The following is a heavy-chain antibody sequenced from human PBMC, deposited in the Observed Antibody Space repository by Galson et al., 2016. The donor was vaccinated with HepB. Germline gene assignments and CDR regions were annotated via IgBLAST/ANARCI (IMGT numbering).Heavy chain of an antibody. CDR3: AVARFLEWFTFDS. V-gene: IGHV3-23*01. J-gene: IGHJ4*02. CDR2: ISGNGGSI. Sequence: SLRLSCAASGFAFSRYNMNWVRQAPGKGLEWVSAISGNGGSIYNADSVKGRFTISRDNSKNTLYLQMNSLRAEDTAVYYCAVARFLEWFTFDSWGQGTLVTVSS. CDR1: GFAFSRYN. D-gene: IGHD3-3*01.